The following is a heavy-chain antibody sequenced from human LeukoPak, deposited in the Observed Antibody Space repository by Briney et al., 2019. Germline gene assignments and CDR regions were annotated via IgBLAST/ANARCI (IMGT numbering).Heavy chain of an antibody. D-gene: IGHD3-10*01. V-gene: IGHV3-21*01. CDR2: ISSSSSYI. CDR3: ARDLTMVRAQNDY. Sequence: PGGSLRLSRAASGFTFSSYSMNCVREAPGEGQEWGSSISSSSSYISYADSVKGRFTISRDNAKNSLYLQMNSLRAEDTAVYYCARDLTMVRAQNDYWGQGTLVTVSS. J-gene: IGHJ4*02. CDR1: GFTFSSYS.